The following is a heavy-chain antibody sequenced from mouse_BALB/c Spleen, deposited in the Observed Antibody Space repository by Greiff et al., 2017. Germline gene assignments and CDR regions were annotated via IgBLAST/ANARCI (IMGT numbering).Heavy chain of an antibody. CDR3: ARGANYGWFAY. Sequence: EVQLQESGAELVKPGASVKLSCTASGFNIKDTYMHWVKQRPEQGLEWIGRIDPANGNTKYDPKFQGKATITADTSSNTAYLQLSSLTSEDTAVYYCARGANYGWFAYWGQGTLVTVSA. CDR2: IDPANGNT. V-gene: IGHV14-3*02. J-gene: IGHJ3*01. D-gene: IGHD1-1*01. CDR1: GFNIKDTY.